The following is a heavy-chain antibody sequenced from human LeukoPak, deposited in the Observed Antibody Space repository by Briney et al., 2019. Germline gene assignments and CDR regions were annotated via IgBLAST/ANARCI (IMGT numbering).Heavy chain of an antibody. CDR3: ARDRSYGSFNY. CDR1: GFTFSSFE. CDR2: ISSSGSTI. D-gene: IGHD5-18*01. Sequence: AGSLRLSCAASGFTFSSFEMNWVPQAPGQGREWVSYISSSGSTIYYADSVKGRFTISRDNAKNSLYLQMSSLGAEDTAVYYCARDRSYGSFNYWGQGTLVTVSS. J-gene: IGHJ4*02. V-gene: IGHV3-48*03.